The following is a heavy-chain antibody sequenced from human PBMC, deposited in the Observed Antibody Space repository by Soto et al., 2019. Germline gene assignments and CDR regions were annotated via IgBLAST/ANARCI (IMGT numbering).Heavy chain of an antibody. CDR2: IYYSGDT. CDR1: GFSISSATYY. CDR3: ARHILLGISPREYYAMDV. Sequence: SETLSLTCTVSGFSISSATYYWGWIRQPPGKGLEWVGSIYYSGDTYYSPSLKSRVTISLDTSMNQFSLKLTSVSAADTAMYYCARHILLGISPREYYAMDVWGQGTAVTVSS. D-gene: IGHD6-13*01. J-gene: IGHJ6*02. V-gene: IGHV4-39*01.